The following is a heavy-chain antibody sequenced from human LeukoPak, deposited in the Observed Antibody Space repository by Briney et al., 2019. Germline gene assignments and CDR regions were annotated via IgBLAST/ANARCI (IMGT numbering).Heavy chain of an antibody. J-gene: IGHJ4*02. CDR3: ARLGIAVAGSGDFDY. V-gene: IGHV4-61*02. Sequence: SETLSLTCTVSGGSISSGSYYWSWIRQPAGKGLEWIGRIYTSGSTNYNPSLKSRVTISVDTSKNQFSLKLSSVTAADTAVYYCARLGIAVAGSGDFDYWGQGTLVTVSS. D-gene: IGHD6-19*01. CDR1: GGSISSGSYY. CDR2: IYTSGST.